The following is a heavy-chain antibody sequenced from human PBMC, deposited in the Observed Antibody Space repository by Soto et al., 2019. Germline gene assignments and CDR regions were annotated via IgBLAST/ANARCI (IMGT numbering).Heavy chain of an antibody. Sequence: PGASLKISCKGSGYSFTSYWIGWVRQMPGKGLEWMGIIYPGDSDTRYSPSFQGQVTISADKSISTAYLQWSSLKASDTAMYYCARLADPRSGYCSGGSCYAGYFDYWGQGTLVTVSS. D-gene: IGHD2-15*01. V-gene: IGHV5-51*01. CDR2: IYPGDSDT. J-gene: IGHJ4*02. CDR1: GYSFTSYW. CDR3: ARLADPRSGYCSGGSCYAGYFDY.